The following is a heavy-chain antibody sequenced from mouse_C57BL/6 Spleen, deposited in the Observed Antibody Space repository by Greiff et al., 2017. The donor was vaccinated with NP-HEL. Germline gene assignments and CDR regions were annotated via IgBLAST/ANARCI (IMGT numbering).Heavy chain of an antibody. D-gene: IGHD4-1*02. CDR3: TRWGNWDEGFAY. CDR1: GYTFTDYE. CDR2: IDPETGGT. Sequence: VKLQESGAELVRPGASVTLSCKASGYTFTDYEMHWVKQTPVHGLEWIGAIDPETGGTAYNQKFKGKAILTADKSSSTAYMELRSLTSEDSAVYYCTRWGNWDEGFAYWGQGTLVTVSA. V-gene: IGHV1-15*01. J-gene: IGHJ3*01.